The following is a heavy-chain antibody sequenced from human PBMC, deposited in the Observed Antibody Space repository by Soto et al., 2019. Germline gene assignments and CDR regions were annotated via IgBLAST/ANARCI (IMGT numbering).Heavy chain of an antibody. CDR2: IYYSGST. D-gene: IGHD6-13*01. Sequence: SETLSLTCTVSGGSISSYYWSWIRQPPGKGLEWIGYIYYSGSTNYNPSLKSRVTISVDTSKNQFSLKLSSVTAADTAVYYCARRYGYSLAYWGQGTLVPVYS. CDR1: GGSISSYY. CDR3: ARRYGYSLAY. V-gene: IGHV4-59*08. J-gene: IGHJ4*02.